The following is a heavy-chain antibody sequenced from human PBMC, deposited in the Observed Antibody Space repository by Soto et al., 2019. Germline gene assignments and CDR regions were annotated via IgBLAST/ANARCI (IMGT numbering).Heavy chain of an antibody. Sequence: GASVKVSCKASGGTFSSYAISWVRQAPGQGLEWMGGIIPIFGTANYAQKFQGRVTITADESTSTAYMELSSLRSEDTAVYYCARHTVTTLLLDYYGSGSYRVTHKNYYYYYCMDVWRQGTTVTVSS. CDR2: IIPIFGTA. V-gene: IGHV1-69*13. D-gene: IGHD3-10*01. CDR3: ARHTVTTLLLDYYGSGSYRVTHKNYYYYYCMDV. CDR1: GGTFSSYA. J-gene: IGHJ6*02.